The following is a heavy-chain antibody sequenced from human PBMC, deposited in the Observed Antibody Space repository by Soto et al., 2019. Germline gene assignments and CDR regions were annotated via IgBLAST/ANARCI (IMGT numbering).Heavy chain of an antibody. Sequence: EVQLLESGGGLVQPGGSLRLSCAASGFTFSSYAMSWVRQAPGKGLEWVSAISGSGGSTYYADSVKGRFTISRDNSKNTLYLQMNSLRAEDTAVYYCAKSSACYGSGSYYMDVWGKGTTVTVSS. CDR2: ISGSGGST. CDR3: AKSSACYGSGSYYMDV. D-gene: IGHD3-10*01. J-gene: IGHJ6*03. V-gene: IGHV3-23*01. CDR1: GFTFSSYA.